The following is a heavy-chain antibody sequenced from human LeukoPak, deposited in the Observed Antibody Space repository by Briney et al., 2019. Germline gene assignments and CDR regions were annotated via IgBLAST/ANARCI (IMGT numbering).Heavy chain of an antibody. CDR1: GGSFGGYY. V-gene: IGHV4-34*01. CDR2: INHSGST. J-gene: IGHJ4*02. Sequence: PSETLSLTCAVYGGSFGGYYWSWIRQPPGKGLEWIGEINHSGSTNYNPSLKSRVTISVDTSKNQFSLKLSSVTAADTAVYYCARATGYSGYDIDYWGQGTLVTVSS. D-gene: IGHD5-12*01. CDR3: ARATGYSGYDIDY.